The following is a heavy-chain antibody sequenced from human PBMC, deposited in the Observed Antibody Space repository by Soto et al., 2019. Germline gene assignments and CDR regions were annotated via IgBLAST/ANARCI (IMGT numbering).Heavy chain of an antibody. CDR1: GGTFSSYA. CDR3: ASRIPGTTDY. Sequence: ASVKACCKARGGTFSSYAISWVRQAPGQGLEWMGGIIPIFGTANSAQKFQGRVTITADESTSTAYMELSSLRSEDTAVYYCASRIPGTTDYWGQGTLVTVSS. D-gene: IGHD1-7*01. CDR2: IIPIFGTA. J-gene: IGHJ4*02. V-gene: IGHV1-69*13.